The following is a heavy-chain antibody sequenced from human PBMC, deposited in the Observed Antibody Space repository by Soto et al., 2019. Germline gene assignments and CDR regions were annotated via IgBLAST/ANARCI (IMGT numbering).Heavy chain of an antibody. CDR1: GFTFSSYS. CDR3: ARDTTKRPYGYFDY. CDR2: ISYDGSNK. J-gene: IGHJ4*02. D-gene: IGHD4-17*01. V-gene: IGHV3-30-3*01. Sequence: QLQLVESRGGVVQPGRSLRLSCAASGFTFSSYSMHWVRQAPGKGLEWVAVISYDGSNKYYADSVKGRFTISRDNSKNTLYMEMNSLRAEDTAVYYCARDTTKRPYGYFDYWGQGTLVTVYS.